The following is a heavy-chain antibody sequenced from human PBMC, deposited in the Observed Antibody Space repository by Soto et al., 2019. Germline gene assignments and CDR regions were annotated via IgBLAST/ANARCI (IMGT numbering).Heavy chain of an antibody. CDR1: GFTFRSYW. V-gene: IGHV3-7*01. CDR3: ARGQTGTTGTTWWGYYYYYYMDV. D-gene: IGHD1-1*01. J-gene: IGHJ6*03. Sequence: HPGGSMGLSSAASGFTFRSYWMSWVRQAPGKGLEWVANIKQDGSEKYYVDPVKGRFTISGDNAKNSLYLQMNSLRAEDTAVYYCARGQTGTTGTTWWGYYYYYYMDVWGKGTTVTVSS. CDR2: IKQDGSEK.